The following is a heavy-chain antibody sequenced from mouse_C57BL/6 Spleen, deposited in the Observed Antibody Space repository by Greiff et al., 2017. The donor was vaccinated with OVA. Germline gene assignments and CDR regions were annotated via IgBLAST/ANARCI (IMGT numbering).Heavy chain of an antibody. CDR1: GFTFSSYA. CDR3: TRAIYAGYYFYFDY. CDR2: ISSGGDYI. V-gene: IGHV5-9-1*02. D-gene: IGHD2-3*01. J-gene: IGHJ2*01. Sequence: DVHLVESGEGLVKPGGSLKLSCAASGFTFSSYAMSWVRQTPEKRLEWVAYISSGGDYIYYADNVKGRFTISSDNARNTLYLQMSILKAEDTAMYYCTRAIYAGYYFYFDYWGQGTTLTVSS.